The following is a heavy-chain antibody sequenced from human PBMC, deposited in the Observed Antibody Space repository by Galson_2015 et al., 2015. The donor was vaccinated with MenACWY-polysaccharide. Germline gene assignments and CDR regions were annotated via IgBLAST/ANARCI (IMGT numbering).Heavy chain of an antibody. CDR1: GFTFSSYS. D-gene: IGHD2-2*01. Sequence: SLRLSCAASGFTFSSYSMNWVRQAPGEGLEWVSSVSSSSSYIYYADSVKGRFTISRDNAKNSLYLQMNSLRAEDTAVYYCARRPYCSSTSCSFASHWGQGTLVTVSS. V-gene: IGHV3-21*01. J-gene: IGHJ1*01. CDR3: ARRPYCSSTSCSFASH. CDR2: VSSSSSYI.